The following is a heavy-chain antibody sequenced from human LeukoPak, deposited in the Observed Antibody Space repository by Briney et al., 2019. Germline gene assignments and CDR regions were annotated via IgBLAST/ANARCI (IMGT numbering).Heavy chain of an antibody. CDR3: AQGDSSSAVTTQVIRYYSYYYMDV. CDR2: ISGSGGST. V-gene: IGHV3-23*01. Sequence: PGGSLRLSCAAAGFTFSSYAMSWVRQAPGKGLEWVSSISGSGGSTYYADSVKGRFTISRDNSKNTLYLQMNSLRAEDTAVYYCAQGDSSSAVTTQVIRYYSYYYMDVWGKGTTVTVSS. CDR1: GFTFSSYA. J-gene: IGHJ6*03. D-gene: IGHD4-11*01.